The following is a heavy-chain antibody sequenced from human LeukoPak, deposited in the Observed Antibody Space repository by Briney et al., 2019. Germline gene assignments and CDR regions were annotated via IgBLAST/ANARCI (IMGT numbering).Heavy chain of an antibody. Sequence: SVKVSCKASGGTFSSYAISWVRQAPGQGLEWMGRIIPILGIANYAQKFQGRVTITADKSTSTAYMELSSPRSEDTAVYYCARDSAVVVVPAALDYYYGMDVWGQGTTVTVSS. J-gene: IGHJ6*02. CDR3: ARDSAVVVVPAALDYYYGMDV. D-gene: IGHD2-2*01. CDR2: IIPILGIA. CDR1: GGTFSSYA. V-gene: IGHV1-69*04.